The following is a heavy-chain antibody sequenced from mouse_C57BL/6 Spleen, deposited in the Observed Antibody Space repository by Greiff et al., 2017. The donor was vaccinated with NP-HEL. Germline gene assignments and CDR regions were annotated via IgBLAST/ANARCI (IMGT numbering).Heavy chain of an antibody. Sequence: EVQLVESEGGLVQPGSSMKLSCTASGFTFSDYYMAWVRQVPEKGLEWVANINYDGSSTYYLDSLKSRFIISRDNATNILYLQMSSLKSEDTASYYCARGLRSKYYAMDYWGQGASVTVSS. J-gene: IGHJ4*01. V-gene: IGHV5-16*01. CDR3: ARGLRSKYYAMDY. CDR2: INYDGSST. D-gene: IGHD1-1*01. CDR1: GFTFSDYY.